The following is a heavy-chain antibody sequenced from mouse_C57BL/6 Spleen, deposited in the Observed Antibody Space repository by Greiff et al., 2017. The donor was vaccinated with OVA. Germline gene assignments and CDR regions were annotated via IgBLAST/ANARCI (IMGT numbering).Heavy chain of an antibody. CDR1: GFTFSDYY. Sequence: DVKLVESEGGLVQPGSSMKLSCTASGFTFSDYYMAWVRQVPEKGLEWVANINYDGSSTYYLDSLKSRFIISRDNAKNILYLQMSSLKSEDTATYYCARGMGYFDVWGTGTTVTVSS. D-gene: IGHD2-3*01. J-gene: IGHJ1*03. CDR3: ARGMGYFDV. CDR2: INYDGSST. V-gene: IGHV5-16*01.